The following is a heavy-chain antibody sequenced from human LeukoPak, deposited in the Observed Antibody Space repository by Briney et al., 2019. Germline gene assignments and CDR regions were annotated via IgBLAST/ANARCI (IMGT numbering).Heavy chain of an antibody. Sequence: GGSLRVSCAASGFTFDDYGMSWVRQVPGKGMECVSGINWNGGSTDYADSVKGRFTISRDNAKNSLYLQMNSLRAEDTALYHCARDLRVAGTIDYWGQGTLVTVSS. V-gene: IGHV3-20*01. J-gene: IGHJ4*02. CDR1: GFTFDDYG. CDR3: ARDLRVAGTIDY. CDR2: INWNGGST. D-gene: IGHD6-19*01.